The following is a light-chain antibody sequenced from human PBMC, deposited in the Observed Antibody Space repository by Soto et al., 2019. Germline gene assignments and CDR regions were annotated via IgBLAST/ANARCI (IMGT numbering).Light chain of an antibody. CDR2: GAS. J-gene: IGKJ1*01. V-gene: IGKV3-20*01. Sequence: EIVLTQSPGTLSLSPGEGATLSCRASQSVSTNFFAWYQQKPGQAPRLLIYGASTRATGIPDRFSGSGSGTDFTLTISRLEPEDFEVYYCQQYGRTSWTFGQGTKVDIK. CDR3: QQYGRTSWT. CDR1: QSVSTNF.